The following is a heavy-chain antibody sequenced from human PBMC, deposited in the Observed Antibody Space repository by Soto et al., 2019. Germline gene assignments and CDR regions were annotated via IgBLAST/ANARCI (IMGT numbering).Heavy chain of an antibody. CDR2: IIPVFGTA. CDR3: ARGESLVGDY. J-gene: IGHJ4*02. D-gene: IGHD1-26*01. CDR1: GATLNTFINYG. V-gene: IGHV1-69*13. Sequence: GASVKVSCKASGATLNTFINYGITWVRQAPGQGLEWMGGIIPVFGTAHYAQKFQGRVTISADESTRTAYMELSSLRSEDTAVYYCARGESLVGDYWGQGTLVTVSS.